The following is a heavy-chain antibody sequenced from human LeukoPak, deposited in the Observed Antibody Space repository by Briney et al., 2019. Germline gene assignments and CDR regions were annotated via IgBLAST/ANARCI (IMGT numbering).Heavy chain of an antibody. CDR1: GLTFRSYA. D-gene: IGHD2-15*01. Sequence: PGGSLRLSYAASGLTFRSYAMSWVRQAPGKGLEWVSSISATGGSTYYADSVKGRFTISRDNSKNTLYLQMNSLRAEDTAVYYCAKGFIGYCSGGRCSTFDYWGQGTLVTVSS. V-gene: IGHV3-23*01. J-gene: IGHJ4*02. CDR3: AKGFIGYCSGGRCSTFDY. CDR2: ISATGGST.